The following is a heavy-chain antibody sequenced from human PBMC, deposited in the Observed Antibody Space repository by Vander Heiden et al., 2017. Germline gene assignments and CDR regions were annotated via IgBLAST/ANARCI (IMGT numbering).Heavy chain of an antibody. CDR3: ARGIRYYFYMDV. CDR2: IYSSGST. J-gene: IGHJ6*03. V-gene: IGHV4-59*01. CDR1: GGSFTTYY. Sequence: QVQLQESGPGLVKPSETLSLSCSVSGGSFTTYYWSWIRQTPGGRLEYIGYIYSSGSTNYNPSLKSRVTISVDTSKNQFSLNLTSVTAADTAVYYCARGIRYYFYMDVWGQGTTVTVSS. D-gene: IGHD2-21*01.